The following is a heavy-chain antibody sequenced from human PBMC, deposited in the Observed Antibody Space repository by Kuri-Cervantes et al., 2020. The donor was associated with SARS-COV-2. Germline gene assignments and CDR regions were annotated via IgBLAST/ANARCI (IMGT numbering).Heavy chain of an antibody. CDR2: IYSGGTT. D-gene: IGHD3-16*01. CDR3: ARRTVGHFDL. V-gene: IGHV4-4*08. J-gene: IGHJ2*01. Sequence: SETLSLTCTVSGGSISSYYWSWIRQPPGKGLEWIGSIYSGGTTYYDPSLKSRVTISVDTSKNQFSLKLSSVTAADTAVYYCARRTVGHFDLWGRGTLVTVSS. CDR1: GGSISSYY.